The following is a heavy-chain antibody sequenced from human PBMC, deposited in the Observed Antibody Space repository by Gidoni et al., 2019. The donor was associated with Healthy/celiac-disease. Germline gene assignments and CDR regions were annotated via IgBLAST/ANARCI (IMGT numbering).Heavy chain of an antibody. J-gene: IGHJ6*02. CDR3: AKRYYDFWSGPGEGWGMDV. CDR1: GFTFSSYA. V-gene: IGHV3-23*01. CDR2: ISGSGGST. D-gene: IGHD3-3*01. Sequence: EVQLLESGGGLVQPGGSLRLSCAASGFTFSSYAMSWVRQAPGKGLEWVSAISGSGGSTYYADSVKGRFTISRDNSKNTLYLQMNSLRAEDTAVYYCAKRYYDFWSGPGEGWGMDVCGQGTTVTVSS.